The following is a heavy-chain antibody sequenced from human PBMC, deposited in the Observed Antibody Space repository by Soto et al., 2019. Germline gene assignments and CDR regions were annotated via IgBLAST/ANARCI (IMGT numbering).Heavy chain of an antibody. J-gene: IGHJ4*02. CDR2: IGASGAGT. V-gene: IGHV3-23*01. Sequence: GGSLRLSCAASGFTFSSYAMSWVRQAPGKGLEWVSGIGASGAGTYYADFVKGRFIISRDNSKNTLHLQMNSLRAEDTAVYYCAVRKTGSYFDYWGQGTLVTVSS. CDR3: AVRKTGSYFDY. CDR1: GFTFSSYA. D-gene: IGHD1-26*01.